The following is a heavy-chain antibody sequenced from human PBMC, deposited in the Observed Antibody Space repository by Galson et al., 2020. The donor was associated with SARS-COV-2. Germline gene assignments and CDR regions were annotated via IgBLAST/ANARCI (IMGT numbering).Heavy chain of an antibody. CDR3: TADLPGGNSGYFDS. V-gene: IGHV3-15*01. Sequence: GGSLRLSCSASGLTFTDAWMSWVRQAPRKGLEWVGRIKSKAAGVTTDYFAVVKGRFTISRDDSKETLYLQMNSLETDDTAVYYCTADLPGGNSGYFDSWGHGPLVTVAS. CDR1: GLTFTDAW. CDR2: IKSKAAGVTT. D-gene: IGHD2-21*02. J-gene: IGHJ4*01.